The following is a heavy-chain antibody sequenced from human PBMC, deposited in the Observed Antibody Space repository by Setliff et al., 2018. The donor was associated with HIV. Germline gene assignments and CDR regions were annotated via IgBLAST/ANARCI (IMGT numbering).Heavy chain of an antibody. CDR3: VRDHNWAFDV. V-gene: IGHV3-7*01. Sequence: GGSLRLSCAASGFTLSSFWMSWVRQAPGKGLEWVANIKQDGSEKYYGDSVKGRFTISRDNAENSLYLQMNSLRAEDTAVYYCVRDHNWAFDVWGQGTVVTVSS. CDR1: GFTLSSFW. CDR2: IKQDGSEK. J-gene: IGHJ3*01.